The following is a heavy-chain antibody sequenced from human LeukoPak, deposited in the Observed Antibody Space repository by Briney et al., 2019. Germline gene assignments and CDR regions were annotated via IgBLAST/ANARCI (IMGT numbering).Heavy chain of an antibody. J-gene: IGHJ4*02. Sequence: PGGSLRLSCAASGFTFSSYWMSWVRQAPGKGLEWVAVISYDGSNKYYADSVKGRFTISRDNSKNTLYLQMNSLRAEDTAVYYCARVVGDRDYWGQGTLVTVSS. V-gene: IGHV3-30*03. CDR2: ISYDGSNK. CDR1: GFTFSSYW. CDR3: ARVVGDRDY.